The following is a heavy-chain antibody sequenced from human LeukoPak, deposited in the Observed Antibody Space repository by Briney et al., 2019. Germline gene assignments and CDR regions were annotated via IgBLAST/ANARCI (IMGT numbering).Heavy chain of an antibody. CDR1: GGSISSGSYY. J-gene: IGHJ4*02. Sequence: SETLSLTCTVSGGSISSGSYYWSWIRQPAGKGLEWIGRIYTSGSTNYNPSLKSRVTISVDTSKNQFSLKLSSVTAADTAVYYCARLFGRPMVRGVMIHFDYWGQGTLVTVSS. D-gene: IGHD3-10*01. V-gene: IGHV4-61*02. CDR2: IYTSGST. CDR3: ARLFGRPMVRGVMIHFDY.